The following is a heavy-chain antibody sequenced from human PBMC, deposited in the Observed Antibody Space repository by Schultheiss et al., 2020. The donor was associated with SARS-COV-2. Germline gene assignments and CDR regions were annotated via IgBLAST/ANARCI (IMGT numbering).Heavy chain of an antibody. CDR1: GFTFSGSA. CDR2: IRSKANSYAT. CDR3: AKEMSTILAQNWFDH. Sequence: GSLRLSCAASGFTFSGSAMHWVRQASGKGLEWVGRIRSKANSYATAYAASVKGRFTISRDNSKNTLYLQMNNLRAEDTAVYYCAKEMSTILAQNWFDHWGQGTLVTVSS. D-gene: IGHD5/OR15-5a*01. J-gene: IGHJ5*02. V-gene: IGHV3-73*01.